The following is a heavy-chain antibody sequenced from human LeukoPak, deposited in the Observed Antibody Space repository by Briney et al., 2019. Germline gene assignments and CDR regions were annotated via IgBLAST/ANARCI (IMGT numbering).Heavy chain of an antibody. J-gene: IGHJ5*02. V-gene: IGHV4-39*07. Sequence: SETLSLTCTVSGGSISSSSYYWGWIRQPPGKGLEWIGEINHSGSTNYNPSLKSRVTISVDTSKNQFSLKLSSVTAADTAVYYCARSSSRYSGRTQPWGQGTLVTVSS. D-gene: IGHD5-18*01. CDR3: ARSSSRYSGRTQP. CDR2: INHSGST. CDR1: GGSISSSSYY.